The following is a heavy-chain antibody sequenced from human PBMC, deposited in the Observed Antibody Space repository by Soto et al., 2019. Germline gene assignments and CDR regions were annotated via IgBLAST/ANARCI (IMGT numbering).Heavy chain of an antibody. Sequence: GGSLRLPCAASGFPFKNAWINWVRQDQGKGLEWVGRVKSKADGGSGDYAAPVKGRFVVSRDDSKDIVYLQMNSLKIEDTGVYYCTADSRTTLPEIRFDYWGHGTQVTVSS. J-gene: IGHJ4*01. CDR2: VKSKADGGSG. D-gene: IGHD1-26*01. V-gene: IGHV3-15*07. CDR3: TADSRTTLPEIRFDY. CDR1: GFPFKNAW.